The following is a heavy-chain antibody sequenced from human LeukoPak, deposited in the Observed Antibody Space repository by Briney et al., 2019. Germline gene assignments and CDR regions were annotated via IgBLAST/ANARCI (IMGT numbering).Heavy chain of an antibody. CDR1: GGSISSYY. Sequence: SETLSLTCTVSGGSISSYYWSWIRQPPGKGLEWTGYIYYSGSTNYNPSLKSRVTISVDTSKNQFSLKLSSVTAADTAVYYCASSITAAGNFDHWGQGTLVTVSS. V-gene: IGHV4-59*01. CDR2: IYYSGST. D-gene: IGHD6-13*01. J-gene: IGHJ4*02. CDR3: ASSITAAGNFDH.